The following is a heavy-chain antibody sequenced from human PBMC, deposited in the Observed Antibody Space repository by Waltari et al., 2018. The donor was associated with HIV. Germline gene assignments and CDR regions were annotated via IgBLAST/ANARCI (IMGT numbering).Heavy chain of an antibody. V-gene: IGHV3-74*01. J-gene: IGHJ6*02. CDR3: ARDLCTSCYYYYGMDV. Sequence: EVQLVESGGGLVQPGGSLRLSCAASGFTFSSYWMHWVRQAPGKGLVWVSRINRDGSSTSYADSVKGRFTISRDNAKNTLYLQMNSLRAEDTAVYYCARDLCTSCYYYYGMDVWGQGTTVTVSS. D-gene: IGHD2-2*01. CDR2: INRDGSST. CDR1: GFTFSSYW.